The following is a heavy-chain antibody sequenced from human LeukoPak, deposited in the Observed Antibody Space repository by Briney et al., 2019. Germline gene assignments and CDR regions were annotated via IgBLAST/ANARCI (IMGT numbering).Heavy chain of an antibody. V-gene: IGHV3-30*02. D-gene: IGHD1-1*01. CDR1: GFTFSSYG. Sequence: GGSLRLSCAASGFTFSSYGMHWVRQAPGKGLEWVAFIRYDGSNKYYADSVKGRFTISRDNSKNTLYLQMNSLRAEDTAVYYCAKEGTSSVPSDFDYWGQGILVTVSS. CDR3: AKEGTSSVPSDFDY. CDR2: IRYDGSNK. J-gene: IGHJ4*02.